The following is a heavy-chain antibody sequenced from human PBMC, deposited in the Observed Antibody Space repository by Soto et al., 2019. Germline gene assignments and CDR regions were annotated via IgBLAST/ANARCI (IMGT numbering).Heavy chain of an antibody. D-gene: IGHD3-9*01. CDR2: IKQDGSEK. CDR1: GFTFSSYW. Sequence: GGSLRLSCAASGFTFSSYWMSWVRQAPGKGLEWVANIKQDGSEKYYVDSVKGRFTISRDNAKNSLYLQMNSLRAEDTAVYYCAREPPVLRYFDWLSITTPYYYYMDVWGKGTTVTVSS. J-gene: IGHJ6*03. CDR3: AREPPVLRYFDWLSITTPYYYYMDV. V-gene: IGHV3-7*01.